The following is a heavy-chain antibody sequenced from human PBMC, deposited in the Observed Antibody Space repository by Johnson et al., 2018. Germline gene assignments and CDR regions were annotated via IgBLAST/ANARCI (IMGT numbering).Heavy chain of an antibody. V-gene: IGHV3-21*01. Sequence: VQLVESGGGLVKPGGSLRLSCVASGFTFSSYSMNWVRQAPGKGLEWVSSISSSSTYKWYADSVKGPFTISRDNAKNSLYLQMNSLRSEDTAVYYCARDPHDGFDVWGQGTMVTVSS. CDR3: ARDPHDGFDV. CDR2: ISSSSTYK. CDR1: GFTFSSYS. J-gene: IGHJ3*01.